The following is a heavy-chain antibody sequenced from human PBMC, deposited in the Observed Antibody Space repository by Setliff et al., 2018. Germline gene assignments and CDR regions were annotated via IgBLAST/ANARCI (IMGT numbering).Heavy chain of an antibody. CDR3: ARDTSSDWAAWFDP. D-gene: IGHD3-22*01. J-gene: IGHJ5*02. CDR2: VSVDGST. Sequence: PSETLSLTCTVSGDSISTYYWSWIRRPAGKGLEWIGRVSVDGSTNYNPSLKSRVAMSVDTSKNQFSLKLTSVTAADTAIYYCARDTSSDWAAWFDPWSQGIRVTVS. V-gene: IGHV4-4*07. CDR1: GDSISTYY.